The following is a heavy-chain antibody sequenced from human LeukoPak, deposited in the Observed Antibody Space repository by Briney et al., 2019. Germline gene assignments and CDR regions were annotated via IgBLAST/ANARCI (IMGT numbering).Heavy chain of an antibody. CDR2: INRNSGSK. J-gene: IGHJ4*02. D-gene: IGHD3-3*01. CDR3: AREDDFWSGFDY. V-gene: IGHV1-2*02. CDR1: GYTFTGYY. Sequence: ASMTVSCKASGYTFTGYYMHWVRQAPGQGLEWMGWINRNSGSKNYAQKFRGRVTMTRDTSISTAYMKLSRLRSDDTAVYYCAREDDFWSGFDYWGQGTLVTVSS.